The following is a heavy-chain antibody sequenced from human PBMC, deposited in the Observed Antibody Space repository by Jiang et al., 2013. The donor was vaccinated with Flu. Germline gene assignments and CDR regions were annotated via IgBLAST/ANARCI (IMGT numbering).Heavy chain of an antibody. Sequence: EWVSAISGSGGSTYYADSVKGRFTISRDNSKNTLYLQMNSLRAEDTAVYYCAKDHWVPDCWGQGTLVTVSS. CDR2: ISGSGGST. D-gene: IGHD7-27*01. J-gene: IGHJ4*02. V-gene: IGHV3-23*01. CDR3: AKDHWVPDC.